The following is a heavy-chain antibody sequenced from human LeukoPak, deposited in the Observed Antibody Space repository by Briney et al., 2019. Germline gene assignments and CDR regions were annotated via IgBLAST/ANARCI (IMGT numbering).Heavy chain of an antibody. CDR3: ARENYYGSGSGDPFDY. V-gene: IGHV6-1*01. J-gene: IGHJ4*02. Sequence: SQTLSLTCAISGDSVSSNSAAWNWIRQSPSRGLEWLGRTYYRSKWYNDYAVSVKSRITINPDTSKNQFSLQLNSVTPEDTAVYYCARENYYGSGSGDPFDYWGQGTLVTVSS. D-gene: IGHD3-10*01. CDR1: GDSVSSNSAA. CDR2: TYYRSKWYN.